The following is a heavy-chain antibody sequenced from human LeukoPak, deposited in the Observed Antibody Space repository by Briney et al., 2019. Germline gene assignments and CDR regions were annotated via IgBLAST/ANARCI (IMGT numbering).Heavy chain of an antibody. Sequence: PGGSLRLSCAASGFTFSSYAMSWVRQAPGKRLEWVSAISGSGGSTYYADSVKGRFTISRDNSKNTLYLQMNSLRAEDTAVYYCAKNEDYGVNYYGMDVWGQGTTVTVSS. J-gene: IGHJ6*02. D-gene: IGHD4-17*01. CDR2: ISGSGGST. V-gene: IGHV3-23*01. CDR3: AKNEDYGVNYYGMDV. CDR1: GFTFSSYA.